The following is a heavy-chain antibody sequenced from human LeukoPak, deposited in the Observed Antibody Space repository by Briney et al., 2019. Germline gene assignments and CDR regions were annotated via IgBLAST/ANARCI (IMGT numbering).Heavy chain of an antibody. J-gene: IGHJ4*02. CDR1: GFTVSSNY. Sequence: GGSLRLSCAASGFTVSSNYMSWVRQAPGKGLEWVSAISGSGGSTYYADSVKGRFTISRDNSKNTLYLQMNSLRAEDTAVYYCAREGSSSSVYLDYWGQGTLVTVSS. V-gene: IGHV3-23*01. D-gene: IGHD6-6*01. CDR2: ISGSGGST. CDR3: AREGSSSSVYLDY.